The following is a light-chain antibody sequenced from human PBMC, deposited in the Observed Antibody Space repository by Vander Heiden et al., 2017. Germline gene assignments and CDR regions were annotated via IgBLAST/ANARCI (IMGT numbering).Light chain of an antibody. CDR3: QQPNSFPPYT. J-gene: IGKJ2*01. CDR2: PAS. V-gene: IGKV1-12*01. CDR1: RDINSW. Sequence: DIQMTQSPSSVSASVGDGVTITCRASRDINSWLAWYQQKPGKAPKLLIYPASTLQGGVPSRFSGSGYGTDYTLTISGLQPEDFAPYYCQQPNSFPPYTFGQGTKVEIK.